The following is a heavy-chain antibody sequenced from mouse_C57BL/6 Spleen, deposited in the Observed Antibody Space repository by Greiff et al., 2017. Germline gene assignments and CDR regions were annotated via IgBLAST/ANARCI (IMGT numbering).Heavy chain of an antibody. J-gene: IGHJ4*01. CDR3: ARPVERDYYAMDY. V-gene: IGHV1-72*01. D-gene: IGHD1-1*01. Sequence: VQLQESGAELVKPGASVKLSCKASGYTFTSYWMHWVKQRPGRGLEWIGRIDPNSGGTKYNEKFKSKATLTVDKPSSTAYMQLSSLTSEDSAVYYCARPVERDYYAMDYWGQGTSVTVSS. CDR2: IDPNSGGT. CDR1: GYTFTSYW.